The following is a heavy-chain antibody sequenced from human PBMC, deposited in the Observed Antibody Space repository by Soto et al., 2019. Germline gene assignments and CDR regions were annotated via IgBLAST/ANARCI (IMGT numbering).Heavy chain of an antibody. V-gene: IGHV3-33*01. D-gene: IGHD3-10*01. CDR3: ARDRWFGEDHYYYMDV. Sequence: HPGGSLRLSCAASGFTFSSYGMHWVRQAPGKGLEWVAVIWYDGSNKYYADSVKGRFTISRDNSKNTLYLQMNSLRAEDTAVYYCARDRWFGEDHYYYMDVWGKGTTVTVSS. CDR2: IWYDGSNK. CDR1: GFTFSSYG. J-gene: IGHJ6*03.